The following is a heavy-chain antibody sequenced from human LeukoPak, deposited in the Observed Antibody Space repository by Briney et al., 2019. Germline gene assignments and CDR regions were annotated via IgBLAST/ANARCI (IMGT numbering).Heavy chain of an antibody. D-gene: IGHD1-26*01. V-gene: IGHV3-7*01. CDR2: IKQDGSEK. CDR3: ARDKIVGATNFDY. CDR1: GFTFSSYW. Sequence: PGGSLRLSCAASGFTFSSYWMSWDRQAPGKGLEWVANIKQDGSEKYYVDSVKGRFTISRDNAKNSLYLEMNSLRVEDTAVYYCARDKIVGATNFDYWGQGTLVTVSS. J-gene: IGHJ4*02.